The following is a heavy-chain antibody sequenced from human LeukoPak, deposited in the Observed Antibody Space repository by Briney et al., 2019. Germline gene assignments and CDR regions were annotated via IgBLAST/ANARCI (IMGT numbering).Heavy chain of an antibody. CDR1: GFTFSNYD. V-gene: IGHV3-13*04. CDR3: ARGADTHFDY. CDR2: IGTAGDT. D-gene: IGHD2-15*01. J-gene: IGHJ4*02. Sequence: PGGSLRLSCAASGFTFSNYDMHWVRQAAGKGLEWVSAIGTAGDTYYQGSVRGRFTISRENAKNSLYLQMNSLTAGHTAVYYCARGADTHFDYWGQGILVTVSS.